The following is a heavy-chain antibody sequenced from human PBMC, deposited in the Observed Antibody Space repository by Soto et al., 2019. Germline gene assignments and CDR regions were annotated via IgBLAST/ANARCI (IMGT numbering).Heavy chain of an antibody. V-gene: IGHV3-33*01. J-gene: IGHJ4*02. CDR2: IWYDGSNK. CDR3: ARGPYGSGSTLPDY. CDR1: GFTFSSYG. Sequence: PGGSLRLSCAASGFTFSSYGMHWVRQAPGKGLEWVAVIWYDGSNKYYADSVKGRFTISRDNSKNTLYLQMNSLRAEDTAVYYCARGPYGSGSTLPDYWGQGTLVTVSS. D-gene: IGHD6-19*01.